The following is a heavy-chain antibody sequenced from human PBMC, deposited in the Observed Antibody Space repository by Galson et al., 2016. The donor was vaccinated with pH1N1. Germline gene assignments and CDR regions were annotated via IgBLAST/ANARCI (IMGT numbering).Heavy chain of an antibody. J-gene: IGHJ4*02. CDR1: GFTFNRHA. CDR2: IIGSTGST. Sequence: SLRLSCAASGFTFNRHAMSWVRQLPGKRPEWISGIIGSTGSTYYAHSVKGRFTVSRDTSKNMLFLEMNSLRVEGTAVYFCARDLRLYPPYSHFDFWGQGALVTVSS. D-gene: IGHD3-3*01. V-gene: IGHV3-23*01. CDR3: ARDLRLYPPYSHFDF.